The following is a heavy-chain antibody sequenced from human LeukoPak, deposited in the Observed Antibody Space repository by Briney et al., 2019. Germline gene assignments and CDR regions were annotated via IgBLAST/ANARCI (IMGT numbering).Heavy chain of an antibody. D-gene: IGHD1-26*01. CDR3: ARAGEWELPDY. J-gene: IGHJ4*02. Sequence: PGGSLRLSCAASGFTFSDYYMTWIRQARGKGLEWIAYISASGTSSSNIYYADSVKGRFTISRDNADNSLFLQMNSLRAEDTAVYYCARAGEWELPDYWGQGTLVTVSS. CDR1: GFTFSDYY. V-gene: IGHV3-11*04. CDR2: ISASGTSSSNI.